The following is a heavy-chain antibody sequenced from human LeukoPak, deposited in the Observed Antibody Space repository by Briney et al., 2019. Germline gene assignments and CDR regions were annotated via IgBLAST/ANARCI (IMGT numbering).Heavy chain of an antibody. Sequence: SETLSLTCTVSGGSISSGSYYWSWIRQPAGKGLEWIGRIYTSGSTNYNPSLKSRVTISVDTSKNQFSLKLSSVTAADTAVYYCARGRNSIAAELVRRGWFDPWGQGTLVTVSS. CDR3: ARGRNSIAAELVRRGWFDP. CDR1: GGSISSGSYY. J-gene: IGHJ5*02. V-gene: IGHV4-61*02. D-gene: IGHD6-13*01. CDR2: IYTSGST.